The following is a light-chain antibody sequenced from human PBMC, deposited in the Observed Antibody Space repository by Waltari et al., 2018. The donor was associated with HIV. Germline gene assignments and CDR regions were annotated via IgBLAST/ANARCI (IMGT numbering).Light chain of an antibody. Sequence: DIVITQPPASLAVSLGERATINSKPTQSLLHSSNNNNYLAWYQQKPGQAPKLFIYWASTRESGVPSRFSGSGSGSDFTLTISGLQAEDVAVYYCQQYYNTPLTFGGGTKVEI. CDR2: WAS. J-gene: IGKJ4*01. V-gene: IGKV4-1*01. CDR3: QQYYNTPLT. CDR1: QSLLHSSNNNNY.